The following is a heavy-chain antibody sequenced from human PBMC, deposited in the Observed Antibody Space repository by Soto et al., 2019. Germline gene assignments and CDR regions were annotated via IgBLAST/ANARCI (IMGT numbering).Heavy chain of an antibody. Sequence: ASVKVSCKVSGYTLTELSMHWVRQAPGKGLEWMGGFDPEDGETIYAQKFQGRVTMTEDTSTDTAYMELSSLRSEDTAVYYCATLLNSGSTQHCWGQGTLVTSPQ. J-gene: IGHJ4*02. CDR1: GYTLTELS. CDR3: ATLLNSGSTQHC. D-gene: IGHD1-26*01. V-gene: IGHV1-24*01. CDR2: FDPEDGET.